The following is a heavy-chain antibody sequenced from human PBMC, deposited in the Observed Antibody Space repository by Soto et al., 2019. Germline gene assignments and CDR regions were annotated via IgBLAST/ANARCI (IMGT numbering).Heavy chain of an antibody. J-gene: IGHJ6*02. Sequence: SETLSLTCTVSGGSISRYYWNWIRQPPGKGLEWIGYIYYSGSTNYNPSLKSRVTISVDTSKNQFSLKLSSVTAADTAVYYCAKDPDYDFWSGVMDVWGQGTTVTAP. V-gene: IGHV4-59*01. D-gene: IGHD3-3*01. CDR2: IYYSGST. CDR3: AKDPDYDFWSGVMDV. CDR1: GGSISRYY.